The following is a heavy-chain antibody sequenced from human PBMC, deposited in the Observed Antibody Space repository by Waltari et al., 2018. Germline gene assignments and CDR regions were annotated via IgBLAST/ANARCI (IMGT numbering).Heavy chain of an antibody. CDR1: GGSISSYY. D-gene: IGHD3-3*01. V-gene: IGHV4-4*07. CDR3: AREVPYYDFWSGYYRGGGYFDY. J-gene: IGHJ4*02. Sequence: QVQLQESGPGLVKPSETLSLTCTVSGGSISSYYWSWIRQPAGKGLEWIGRIYTSGSTNSNPPLKSRFTMSVDTSKNQFSLKLSSVTAADTAVYYCAREVPYYDFWSGYYRGGGYFDYWGQGTLVTVSS. CDR2: IYTSGST.